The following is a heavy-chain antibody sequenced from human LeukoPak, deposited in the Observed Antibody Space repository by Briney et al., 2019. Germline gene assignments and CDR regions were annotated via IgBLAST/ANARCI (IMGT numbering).Heavy chain of an antibody. CDR1: GFTLRAYA. D-gene: IGHD3-22*01. CDR3: ARAQGDITTAPDY. Sequence: GGSLRLSCAASGFTLRAYAMSWVRQAPGKGLEWVSSVSGTAGSTYTADSVKGRFTISRDNSKNTLYLQMNSLRAEDTAVYYCARAQGDITTAPDYWGQGTLVIVSS. V-gene: IGHV3-23*01. J-gene: IGHJ4*02. CDR2: VSGTAGST.